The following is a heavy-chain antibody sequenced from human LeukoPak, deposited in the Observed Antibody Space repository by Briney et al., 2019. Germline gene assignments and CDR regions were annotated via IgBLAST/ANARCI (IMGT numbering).Heavy chain of an antibody. CDR1: GGSFSGYY. D-gene: IGHD3-22*01. CDR2: INHSGST. CDR3: ARHFGSAGYYDSSGYGFNWFDP. Sequence: SETLSLTCAVYGGSFSGYYWIWIRQPPGKGLAWIGEINHSGSTNYNPSLKSRVTISVDTSKNQFSLKLSSVTAADTAVYCCARHFGSAGYYDSSGYGFNWFDPWGQGTLVTVSS. V-gene: IGHV4-34*01. J-gene: IGHJ5*02.